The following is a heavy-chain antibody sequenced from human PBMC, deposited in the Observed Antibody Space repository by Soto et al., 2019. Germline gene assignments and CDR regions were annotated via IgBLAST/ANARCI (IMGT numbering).Heavy chain of an antibody. J-gene: IGHJ6*02. CDR1: GFTFSSYA. CDR2: ISGSGGST. Sequence: PGGSLRLSCAASGFTFSSYAMSWVRQAPGKGLEWVSAISGSGGSTYYADSVKGRFTISRDNSKNTLYLQMNSLRAEDTAVYYCAMRITIFGVVTWAMDVWGQGTTVTV. V-gene: IGHV3-23*01. CDR3: AMRITIFGVVTWAMDV. D-gene: IGHD3-3*01.